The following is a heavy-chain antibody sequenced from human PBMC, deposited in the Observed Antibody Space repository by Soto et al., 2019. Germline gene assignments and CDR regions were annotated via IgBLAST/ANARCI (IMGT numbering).Heavy chain of an antibody. Sequence: QVQLVQSGAEVKKPGSSVKVSCNASGGTFSSYTISWVRQAPGEGLEWMGRIIPILGIANYAQKFQGRVTITADKSTSTAYMELSSLRSEDTAVYYCARLVDTADFDYWGQGTLVTVSS. D-gene: IGHD5-18*01. J-gene: IGHJ4*02. CDR2: IIPILGIA. CDR3: ARLVDTADFDY. V-gene: IGHV1-69*02. CDR1: GGTFSSYT.